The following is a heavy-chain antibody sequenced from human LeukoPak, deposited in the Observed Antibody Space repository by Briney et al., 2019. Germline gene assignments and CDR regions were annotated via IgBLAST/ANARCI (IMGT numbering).Heavy chain of an antibody. D-gene: IGHD3-16*01. V-gene: IGHV4-34*01. CDR1: GGSFSGYY. CDR3: ARGDYVWGSSHNFDY. Sequence: SETLSLTCAVYGGSFSGYYWSWIRQPPGKGLGWIGEINHSGSTNYNPSLKSRVTISVDTSKNQFSLKLSSVTAADTAVYYCARGDYVWGSSHNFDYWGQGTLVTISS. J-gene: IGHJ4*02. CDR2: INHSGST.